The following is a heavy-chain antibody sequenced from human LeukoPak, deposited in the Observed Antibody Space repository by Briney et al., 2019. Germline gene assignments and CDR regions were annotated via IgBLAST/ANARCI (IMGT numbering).Heavy chain of an antibody. CDR1: GFTFSSYA. Sequence: PGGSLRLSCAASGFTFSSYAMSWVRQAPGKGLEWVSAISGSGGSTYYADSVKGRFTISRDNSKNTLYLQMNSLRAEDTAVYYCAKRGLSKYYDFWRDLDYWGQGTLVTVSS. V-gene: IGHV3-23*01. D-gene: IGHD3-3*01. CDR3: AKRGLSKYYDFWRDLDY. CDR2: ISGSGGST. J-gene: IGHJ4*02.